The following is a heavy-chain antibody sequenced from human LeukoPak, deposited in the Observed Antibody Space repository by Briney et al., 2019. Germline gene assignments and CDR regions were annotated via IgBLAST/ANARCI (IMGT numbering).Heavy chain of an antibody. CDR2: MSGDGTGT. Sequence: QPGGSLRLSCAASGFSLTSYAMSWVRQAPGKGLEWVSAMSGDGTGTYYADSVKGRFTISRDISKSTLFLQMDSLRAEDTATYYCAKSDCSSLYCYVLDYWGQGTLVTVSS. CDR3: AKSDCSSLYCYVLDY. J-gene: IGHJ4*02. D-gene: IGHD3-16*02. V-gene: IGHV3-23*01. CDR1: GFSLTSYA.